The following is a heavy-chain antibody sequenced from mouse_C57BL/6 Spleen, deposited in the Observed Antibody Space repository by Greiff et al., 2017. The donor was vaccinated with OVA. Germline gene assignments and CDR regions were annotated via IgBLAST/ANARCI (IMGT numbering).Heavy chain of an antibody. CDR1: GYAFSSSW. CDR3: ARYGGDYAMGY. J-gene: IGHJ4*01. V-gene: IGHV1-82*01. Sequence: QVQLQQSGPELVKPGASVKISCKASGYAFSSSWMNWVKQRPGKGLEWIGRIYPGDGDTNYNGKFKGKATLTADKSSSTAYMQLSSLTSEDSAVYFCARYGGDYAMGYWGQGTSVTVSS. D-gene: IGHD1-1*01. CDR2: IYPGDGDT.